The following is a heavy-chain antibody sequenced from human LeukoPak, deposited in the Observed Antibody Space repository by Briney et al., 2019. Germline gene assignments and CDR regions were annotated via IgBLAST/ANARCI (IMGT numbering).Heavy chain of an antibody. CDR3: ARLPRLTGYYYDSSGYLLDY. CDR2: IIPIFGTA. V-gene: IGHV1-69*01. J-gene: IGHJ4*02. D-gene: IGHD3-22*01. CDR1: GGTFSSYA. Sequence: GASVKVSCKASGGTFSSYAISWVRQAPGQGLEWMGGIIPIFGTANYAQKFQGRVTITADESTSTAYMELSSLRSEDTAVYYCARLPRLTGYYYDSSGYLLDYWGQGTLVTVSS.